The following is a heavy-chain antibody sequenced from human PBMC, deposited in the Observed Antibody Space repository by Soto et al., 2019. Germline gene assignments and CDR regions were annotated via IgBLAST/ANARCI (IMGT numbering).Heavy chain of an antibody. CDR1: GFTFSSYA. CDR2: ITGSGGTT. CDR3: AKDLSPNMGCMDV. V-gene: IGHV3-23*01. Sequence: PGGSLRLSCAASGFTFSSYAMSWVRQAPGKGLEWVSSITGSGGTTFYADSVKGRLTISRDNPKNTLYVQMDILRAEDTAVYYCAKDLSPNMGCMDVWGPGTTVTVYS. D-gene: IGHD3-10*01. J-gene: IGHJ6*02.